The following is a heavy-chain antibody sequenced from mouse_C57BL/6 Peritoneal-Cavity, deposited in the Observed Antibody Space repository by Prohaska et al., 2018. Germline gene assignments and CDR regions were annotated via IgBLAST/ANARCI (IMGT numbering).Heavy chain of an antibody. Sequence: EVQLLETGGGLVQPGGSRGLSCEGSGFTFSGFWMSWVRQTPGKTLEWIGDINSYGSAINYAPSIKDRFTIFRDNDKSTLYLQRSNVRSEDTATYFCMRYGNYWYFDVWGTGTTVTVSS. CDR3: MRYGNYWYFDV. CDR2: INSYGSAI. CDR1: GFTFSGFW. V-gene: IGHV11-2*01. J-gene: IGHJ1*03. D-gene: IGHD2-1*01.